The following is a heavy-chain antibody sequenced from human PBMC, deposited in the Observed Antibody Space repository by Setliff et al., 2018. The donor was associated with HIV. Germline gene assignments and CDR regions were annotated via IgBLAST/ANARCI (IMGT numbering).Heavy chain of an antibody. CDR1: GFTFSRYA. V-gene: IGHV3-23*01. J-gene: IGHJ5*02. CDR3: GKDSSDWSDG. CDR2: ISSTGGTT. D-gene: IGHD3-22*01. Sequence: GGSLRLSCAVSGFTFSRYAMSWVRQAPGKGLEWVSGISSTGGTTYYADSVKGRFTVSRDNSKNTLFLQVKSLTAEDTAIYCCGKDSSDWSDGWGQGTLVTVSS.